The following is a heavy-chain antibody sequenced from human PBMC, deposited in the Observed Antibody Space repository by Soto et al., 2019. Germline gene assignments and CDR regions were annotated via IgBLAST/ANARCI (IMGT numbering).Heavy chain of an antibody. CDR2: IYHGGST. J-gene: IGHJ5*02. CDR1: GDSSSSYY. D-gene: IGHD3-10*01. V-gene: IGHV4-59*08. Sequence: SETLSLTCTVSGDSSSSYYWSWFRQPPGKGLEWIGYIYHGGSTNYNPSLESRVTLSLDASKNQFSLKLSSVTAADTAVYYCARHVAYYYGSGNYSPHRPWFDPWGQRTLVTVSS. CDR3: ARHVAYYYGSGNYSPHRPWFDP.